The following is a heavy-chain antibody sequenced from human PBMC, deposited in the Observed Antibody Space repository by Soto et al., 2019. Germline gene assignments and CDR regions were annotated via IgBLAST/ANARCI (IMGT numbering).Heavy chain of an antibody. J-gene: IGHJ6*02. CDR3: ARHMLREYSSPKENYGMDV. CDR1: GYSFTSYW. Sequence: EVQLVQSGAEVKKPGESLRISCKGSGYSFTSYWISWVRQMPGKGLEWMGRIDPSDSYTNYSPSFQGHVTISADKSISTAYLQWSRLKASDTAMYYCARHMLREYSSPKENYGMDVWGQGTTVTVSS. D-gene: IGHD6-6*01. V-gene: IGHV5-10-1*03. CDR2: IDPSDSYT.